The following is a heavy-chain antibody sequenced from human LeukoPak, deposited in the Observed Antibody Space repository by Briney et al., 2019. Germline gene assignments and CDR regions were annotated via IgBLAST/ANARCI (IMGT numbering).Heavy chain of an antibody. CDR1: GYTFTNYG. CDR2: MNPNSGNT. CDR3: ARNGQQVRYFQH. Sequence: GASVKVSCKASGYTFTNYGINWVRQATGQGLEWMGWMNPNSGNTGYAQKFQGRVNMTRNTSISTAYMELSSLRSEDTAVYYCARNGQQVRYFQHWGQGTLVTVSS. D-gene: IGHD6-13*01. V-gene: IGHV1-8*01. J-gene: IGHJ1*01.